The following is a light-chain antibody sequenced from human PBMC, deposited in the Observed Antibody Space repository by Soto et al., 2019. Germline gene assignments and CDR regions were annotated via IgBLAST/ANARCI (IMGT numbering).Light chain of an antibody. V-gene: IGLV1-44*01. Sequence: QSVLTQPPSASGTPGQRVTTSCSGSSSNIGSRAVNWYQQLPGTAPKLLTYSNNQRPSGVPDRFSGSKSGTSASLAISGLQSEDEADYHCATWDDSVSGYVFGTGTKVTVL. J-gene: IGLJ1*01. CDR1: SSNIGSRA. CDR3: ATWDDSVSGYV. CDR2: SNN.